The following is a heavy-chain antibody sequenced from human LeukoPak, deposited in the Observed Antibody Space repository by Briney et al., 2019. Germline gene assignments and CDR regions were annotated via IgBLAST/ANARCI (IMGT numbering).Heavy chain of an antibody. CDR3: ARARGEQWLVRNAFDI. CDR2: IYTSGST. D-gene: IGHD6-19*01. J-gene: IGHJ3*02. V-gene: IGHV4-4*07. Sequence: SETLSLTCTVSGGSIWSYHWSWIRQPAGKGGEWIGRIYTSGSTNYNPSLKSRATMSVDTSKNQFSLKLSSVTAADTAVYYCARARGEQWLVRNAFDIWGQGTMVTVSS. CDR1: GGSIWSYH.